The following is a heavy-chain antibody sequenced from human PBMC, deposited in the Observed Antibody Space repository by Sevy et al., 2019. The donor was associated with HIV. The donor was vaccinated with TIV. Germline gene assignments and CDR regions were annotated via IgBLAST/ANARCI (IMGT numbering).Heavy chain of an antibody. D-gene: IGHD3-3*01. V-gene: IGHV1-24*01. CDR3: ATLDFWSDHPFYGTDV. CDR2: FDPEDGET. J-gene: IGHJ6*02. CDR1: GYTLSELP. Sequence: ASVKVSCKVSGYTLSELPMHWVRQAPGKGLEWLGGFDPEDGETIYAQKFQGRVTMTEDTSTDTAYMELSRLRSEDTAVYYCATLDFWSDHPFYGTDVWGQGTTVTVS.